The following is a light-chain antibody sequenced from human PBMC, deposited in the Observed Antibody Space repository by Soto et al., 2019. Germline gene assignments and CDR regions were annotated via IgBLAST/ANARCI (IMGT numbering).Light chain of an antibody. V-gene: IGKV1-5*03. Sequence: DIQMTQSPSTLSASVGDRVTITCRASQSISRSLAWYQQKPGKAPKLLIYKASTLKSGVPSRFSGSGSGTDFTLTISRLEPEDFAVYYCQQYGSSKTFGQGTKVDIK. J-gene: IGKJ1*01. CDR3: QQYGSSKT. CDR1: QSISRS. CDR2: KAS.